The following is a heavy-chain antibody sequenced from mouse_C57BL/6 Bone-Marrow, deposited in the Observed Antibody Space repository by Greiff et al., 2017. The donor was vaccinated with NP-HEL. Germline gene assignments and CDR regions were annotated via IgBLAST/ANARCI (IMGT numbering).Heavy chain of an antibody. CDR2: IYPGDGDT. CDR3: SRLEVWLRRDYFDY. CDR1: GYAFRSYW. J-gene: IGHJ2*01. Sequence: QVQLQQSGAELVKPGASVKISCKASGYAFRSYWMTWVKQRPGKGLEWIGQIYPGDGDTNYNGKFKGKATLTADKTSSTAYMQLSSRTSGGSAVNFCSRLEVWLRRDYFDYWGQGTTLTVSS. V-gene: IGHV1-80*01. D-gene: IGHD2-2*01.